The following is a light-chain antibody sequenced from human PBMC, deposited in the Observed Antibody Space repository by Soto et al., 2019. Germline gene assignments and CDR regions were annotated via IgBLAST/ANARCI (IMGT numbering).Light chain of an antibody. J-gene: IGKJ2*01. CDR1: QSVSSTY. V-gene: IGKV3-20*01. CDR2: GAS. CDR3: QQYGSSPPYT. Sequence: EIVLTQSPGTLSLSPGERATLSCRASQSVSSTYLAWYQQKPGQAPRLLLYGASSRATGIPDRFSGSGSGTDFTLTISRLEREEFAVYYCQQYGSSPPYTFGQGTKLEIK.